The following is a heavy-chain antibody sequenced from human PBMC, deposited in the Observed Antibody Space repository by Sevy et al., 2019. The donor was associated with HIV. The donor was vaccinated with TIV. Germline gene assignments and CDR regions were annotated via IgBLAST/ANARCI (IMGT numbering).Heavy chain of an antibody. J-gene: IGHJ3*02. Sequence: GGSLRLSCAASGFTFSSYWMHWVRQAPGKGLVWVSRINSDGSSTSYADSVKGRFTISRDNAKNTLYLQMNSLRAEDTAVYYCARAGRSDAFDIWGQGTVVTVSS. V-gene: IGHV3-74*01. CDR1: GFTFSSYW. CDR3: ARAGRSDAFDI. CDR2: INSDGSST. D-gene: IGHD1-26*01.